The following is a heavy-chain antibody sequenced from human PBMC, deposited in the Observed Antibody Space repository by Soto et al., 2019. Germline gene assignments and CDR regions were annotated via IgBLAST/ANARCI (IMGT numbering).Heavy chain of an antibody. D-gene: IGHD3-22*01. J-gene: IGHJ4*02. CDR2: IWYDGSNK. CDR1: GFTFSSYG. V-gene: IGHV3-33*01. Sequence: HPGGSLRLSFAASGFTFSSYGMHWVRQAPGKGLEWVAVIWYDGSNKYYADSVKGRFTISRDNSKNTLYLQMNSLRAEDTAVYYCARDLYYYDSSGPFDYWGQGTLVTVSS. CDR3: ARDLYYYDSSGPFDY.